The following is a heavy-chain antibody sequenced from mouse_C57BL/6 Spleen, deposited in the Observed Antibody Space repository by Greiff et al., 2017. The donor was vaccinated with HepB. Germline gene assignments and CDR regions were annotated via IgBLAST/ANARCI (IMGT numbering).Heavy chain of an antibody. D-gene: IGHD1-1*01. J-gene: IGHJ4*01. CDR2: ISSGGSYT. CDR3: ARHVYGSSNAMDY. Sequence: EVKLEESGGDLVKPGGSLKLSCAASGFTFSSYGMSWVRQTPDKRLEWVATISSGGSYTYYPDSVKGRFTISRDNAKNTLYLQMSSLKSEDTAMYYCARHVYGSSNAMDYWGQGTSVTVSS. CDR1: GFTFSSYG. V-gene: IGHV5-6*02.